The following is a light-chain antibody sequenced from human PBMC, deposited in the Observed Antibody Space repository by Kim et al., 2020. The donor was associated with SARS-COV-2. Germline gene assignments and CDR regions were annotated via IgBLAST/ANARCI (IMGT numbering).Light chain of an antibody. Sequence: ASIGGRVTITGRGSEGISNSLAWYQQKPGEGPKVLIYDASTLQSGVPSRFSGGGSGADFTLTISSLRPEDVATYYCQKNNSAPWTLGQGTKVDIK. CDR1: EGISNS. V-gene: IGKV1-27*01. CDR2: DAS. J-gene: IGKJ1*01. CDR3: QKNNSAPWT.